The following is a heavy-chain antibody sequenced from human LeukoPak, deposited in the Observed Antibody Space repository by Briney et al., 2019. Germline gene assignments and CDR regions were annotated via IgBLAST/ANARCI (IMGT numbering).Heavy chain of an antibody. CDR3: AKDTYYYDSSGYYI. CDR1: GFTFSSYW. Sequence: GGSLRFSCAASGFTFSSYWMSWVRQAPGKGLEWVAFIRYDGSNKYYADSVKGRFTISRDNSKNTLYLQMNSLRAEDTAVYYCAKDTYYYDSSGYYIWGQGTLVTVSS. D-gene: IGHD3-22*01. V-gene: IGHV3-30*02. J-gene: IGHJ4*02. CDR2: IRYDGSNK.